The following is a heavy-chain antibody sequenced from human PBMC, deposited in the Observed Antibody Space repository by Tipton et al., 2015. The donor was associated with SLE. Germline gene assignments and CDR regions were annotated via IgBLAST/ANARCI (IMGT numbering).Heavy chain of an antibody. Sequence: LRLSCAVSRGSFSDYFWSWIRQSPGKGLEWIGEINDSGITHYNPSLKSRITMSVDTSKSEFSLKLSSVTAADTAVYYCVRRRATVVNRIYFFDHWGQGAPVTVSS. J-gene: IGHJ4*02. D-gene: IGHD4-23*01. CDR3: VRRRATVVNRIYFFDH. CDR1: RGSFSDYF. CDR2: INDSGIT. V-gene: IGHV4-34*01.